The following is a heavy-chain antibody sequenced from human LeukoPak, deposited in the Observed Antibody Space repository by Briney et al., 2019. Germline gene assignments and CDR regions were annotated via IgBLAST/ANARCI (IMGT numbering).Heavy chain of an antibody. Sequence: GGSLRLSCAASGFTFSSYGMSWVRQAPGKGLEWVSAISGSGGSRYYADSVKGRFTISRDNSKNPLYLQMNSLRAEDTAVYYCAKSSPRSGRYRGWFDPWGQGTLVPVSS. J-gene: IGHJ5*02. D-gene: IGHD6-19*01. CDR3: AKSSPRSGRYRGWFDP. CDR1: GFTFSSYG. CDR2: ISGSGGSR. V-gene: IGHV3-23*01.